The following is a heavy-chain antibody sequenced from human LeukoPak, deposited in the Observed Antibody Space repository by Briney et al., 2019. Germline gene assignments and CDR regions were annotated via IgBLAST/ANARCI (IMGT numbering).Heavy chain of an antibody. CDR1: GFTFSSYA. CDR3: AKVEYYDRTGHAFRPWYFDL. V-gene: IGHV3-23*01. CDR2: ISGSGGST. J-gene: IGHJ2*01. D-gene: IGHD3-22*01. Sequence: GGSLRLSCAASGFTFSSYAMSWVRQAPGKGLEWVSAISGSGGSTYYADSVKGRFTISRDNSKNTLYLQMNSLRAEDTAVYYCAKVEYYDRTGHAFRPWYFDLWGRGTLVTVSS.